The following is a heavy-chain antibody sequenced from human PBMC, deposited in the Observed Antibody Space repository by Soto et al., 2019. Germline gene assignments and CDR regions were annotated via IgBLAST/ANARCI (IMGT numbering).Heavy chain of an antibody. CDR1: GFTFSGSA. CDR3: TRRGDGYHNRDKGYFDY. J-gene: IGHJ4*02. V-gene: IGHV3-73*01. CDR2: IRSKANSYAT. D-gene: IGHD5-12*01. Sequence: GGSLRLSCAASGFTFSGSAMHWVRQASGKGLEWVGRIRSKANSYATAYAASVKGRFTISRDDSKNTAYLQMNSLKTEDTAVYYCTRRGDGYHNRDKGYFDYWGQGTLVTVSS.